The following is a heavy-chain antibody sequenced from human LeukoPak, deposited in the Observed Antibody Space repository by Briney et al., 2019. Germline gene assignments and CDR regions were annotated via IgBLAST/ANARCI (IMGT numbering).Heavy chain of an antibody. Sequence: ASVNVSCKASGYTFTSYYMHCVRQAPGQGLDWMGIINPSGGSTSYAQKFQGRVTMTRDTSTSTVYIELSSLRSEDTAVYYCARALYGDYEDWYFDLWGRGTLVTVSS. J-gene: IGHJ2*01. CDR2: INPSGGST. CDR3: ARALYGDYEDWYFDL. V-gene: IGHV1-46*01. CDR1: GYTFTSYY. D-gene: IGHD4-17*01.